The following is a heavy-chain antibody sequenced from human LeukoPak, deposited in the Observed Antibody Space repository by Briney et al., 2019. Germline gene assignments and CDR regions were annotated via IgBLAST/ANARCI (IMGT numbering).Heavy chain of an antibody. J-gene: IGHJ4*02. CDR1: GGSISSYY. V-gene: IGHV4-59*01. Sequence: SETLSLTCTVSGGSISSYYWSWIRQPPGKGLEWIGYIYYSGSTNYNPSLKSRVTISVDTSKNQFSLKLSSVTAADTAVYYCARLIVGAYSFDYWGQGTLVTVSS. CDR2: IYYSGST. CDR3: ARLIVGAYSFDY. D-gene: IGHD1-26*01.